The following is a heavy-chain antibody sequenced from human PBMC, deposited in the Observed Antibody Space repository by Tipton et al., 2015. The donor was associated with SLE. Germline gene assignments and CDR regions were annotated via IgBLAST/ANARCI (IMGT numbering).Heavy chain of an antibody. Sequence: TLSLTCTVSGGSISSHYWSWIRQPAGKGLEWIGYIYYRGSTNYNPSLKSRVTISVDTSKNQFPLKLRSVTAADTAVDYCARDWRTHYYDSSGYFHDAFDILGQGTMVTVSS. D-gene: IGHD3-22*01. V-gene: IGHV4-59*11. J-gene: IGHJ3*02. CDR3: ARDWRTHYYDSSGYFHDAFDI. CDR1: GGSISSHY. CDR2: IYYRGST.